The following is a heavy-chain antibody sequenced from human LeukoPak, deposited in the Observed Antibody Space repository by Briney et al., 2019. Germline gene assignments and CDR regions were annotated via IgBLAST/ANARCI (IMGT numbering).Heavy chain of an antibody. V-gene: IGHV3-33*01. CDR2: IWYDGSNK. D-gene: IGHD3-10*01. J-gene: IGHJ4*02. CDR1: GFTLSSYG. Sequence: GGSLRLSCAASGFTLSSYGMHWVRQAPGKGLEWAAVIWYDGSNKYYADSVKGRFTISRDSSKNTVYLQTNSLRAEDTAVYYCARGDYGSGSYPRIFDYWGQGSLVTVSS. CDR3: ARGDYGSGSYPRIFDY.